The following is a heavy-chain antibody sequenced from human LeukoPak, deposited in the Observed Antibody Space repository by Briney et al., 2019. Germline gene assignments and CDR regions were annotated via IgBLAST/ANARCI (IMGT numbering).Heavy chain of an antibody. CDR1: GFTFSSYG. J-gene: IGHJ3*02. D-gene: IGHD2-2*01. CDR3: AKDKYQLLPGAFDI. V-gene: IGHV3-30*02. CDR2: IRYDGSNK. Sequence: GGSLRLSCAASGFTFSSYGMHWVRQAPGKGLEWVAFIRYDGSNKYYADSVKGRFTISRDNSKNTLYLQMNSLRAEDTAVYYRAKDKYQLLPGAFDIWGQGTMVTVSS.